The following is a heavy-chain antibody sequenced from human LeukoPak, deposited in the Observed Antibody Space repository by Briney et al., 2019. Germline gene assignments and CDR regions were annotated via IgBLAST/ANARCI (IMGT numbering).Heavy chain of an antibody. V-gene: IGHV3-53*01. CDR1: GXTVSRNY. D-gene: IGHD1-1*01. CDR3: ARAGPTGTNDAFDI. J-gene: IGHJ3*02. CDR2: IYRGGST. Sequence: PGGSLRLSCSASGXTVSRNYRTWVRQAPGKGLEWVSVIYRGGSTYYADSVKGRFTISRDNSKNTLYLQMNSLRAEDTAVYYCARAGPTGTNDAFDIWGQGTMVTVSS.